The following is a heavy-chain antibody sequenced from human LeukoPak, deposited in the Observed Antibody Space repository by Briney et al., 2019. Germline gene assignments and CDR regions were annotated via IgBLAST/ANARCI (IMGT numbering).Heavy chain of an antibody. CDR1: GYTFTSYG. D-gene: IGHD2-2*01. CDR2: ISAYNGNT. V-gene: IGHV1-18*01. J-gene: IGHJ4*02. CDR3: ARDGCSSTSCYEDY. Sequence: ALVKVSCTASGYTFTSYGISWVRQAPGQGLEWMGWISAYNGNTNYAQKLQGRVTMTTDTSTSTAYMELRSLRSDDTAVYYCARDGCSSTSCYEDYWGQGTLVTVSS.